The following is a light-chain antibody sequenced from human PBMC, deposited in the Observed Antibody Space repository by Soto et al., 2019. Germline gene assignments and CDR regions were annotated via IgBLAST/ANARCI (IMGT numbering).Light chain of an antibody. CDR1: QSVNHW. J-gene: IGKJ1*01. V-gene: IGKV1-5*01. CDR2: DAS. CDR3: QQYNSYWT. Sequence: DIQMTQSPSTLPASVGERVTISCRASQSVNHWLAWYQRKPGKAPKLLIHDASTLERGIPSRFSGSGSGTEFTLTISSLQPDDFATYYCQQYNSYWTFGQGTKVDIK.